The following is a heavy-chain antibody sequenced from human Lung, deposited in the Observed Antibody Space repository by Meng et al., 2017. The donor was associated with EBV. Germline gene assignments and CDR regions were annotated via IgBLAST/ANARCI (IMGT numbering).Heavy chain of an antibody. Sequence: QVHLVQPGEGVKKPGAPVKLSCTASGYTFTSYAMNWLRQAPGQGLEWIGWINTNTGNPTYAPGFTGRFVFSLDTSVSTAYLQISSLKAEDTAVYYCARDKIAVSGITGDYWGQGTLVTVSS. CDR1: GYTFTSYA. CDR3: ARDKIAVSGITGDY. J-gene: IGHJ4*02. CDR2: INTNTGNP. V-gene: IGHV7-4-1*02. D-gene: IGHD6-19*01.